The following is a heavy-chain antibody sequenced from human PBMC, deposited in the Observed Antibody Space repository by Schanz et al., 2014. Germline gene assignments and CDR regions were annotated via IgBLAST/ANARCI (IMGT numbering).Heavy chain of an antibody. D-gene: IGHD3-3*01. CDR1: GYIFINSG. CDR3: ARSAGRDIWGGYYARFDY. J-gene: IGHJ4*02. Sequence: QVQLVQSGAEVKKPGASVKVSCKASGYIFINSGISWVRQAPGQGLEWMGWISVYTGNTKYGQKVQGRVTMTADTSTNTAYMELRSLRSDDTAVYYCARSAGRDIWGGYYARFDYWGQGTLVTVSS. V-gene: IGHV1-18*01. CDR2: ISVYTGNT.